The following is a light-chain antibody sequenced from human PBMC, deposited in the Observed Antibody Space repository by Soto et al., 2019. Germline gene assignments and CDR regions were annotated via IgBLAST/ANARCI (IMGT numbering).Light chain of an antibody. Sequence: DIRITQSPSALSATVGDRVTITCRASQSISSWLAWYQQKPGKAPKLLIYKASTLKSGVPSRFSGSGSGTEFTLTISSLQPDDFATYYCQHYNSYSEAFGQGTKVDIK. V-gene: IGKV1-5*03. CDR3: QHYNSYSEA. J-gene: IGKJ1*01. CDR1: QSISSW. CDR2: KAS.